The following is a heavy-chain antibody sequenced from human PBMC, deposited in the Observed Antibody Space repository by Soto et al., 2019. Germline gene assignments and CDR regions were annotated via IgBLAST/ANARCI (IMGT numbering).Heavy chain of an antibody. D-gene: IGHD3-22*01. J-gene: IGHJ4*02. Sequence: QVQLVQSGAEVKKPGSSVKVSCKASGATFSIYTISWVRQAPGQGLEWMGRIIPILGLANYAQKFQGRVTITADKSTSTAYMELSSLRSADTAVYYCASRYDSSDYWGQGTLVTVSS. CDR3: ASRYDSSDY. V-gene: IGHV1-69*02. CDR1: GATFSIYT. CDR2: IIPILGLA.